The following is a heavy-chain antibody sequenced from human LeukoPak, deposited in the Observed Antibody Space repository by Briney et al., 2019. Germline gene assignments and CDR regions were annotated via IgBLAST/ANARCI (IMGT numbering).Heavy chain of an antibody. D-gene: IGHD2-2*01. CDR1: GFTFSSYA. Sequence: GGSLRLSCAASGFTFSSYAMSWVRQAPGKGLEWVSAISGSGGSTYYADSVKGRFTISRDNSKNTLYLQMNSLRAEDTAVYYCARDDVPGGDYYNYAMDVWGQGTTVTVSS. CDR2: ISGSGGST. J-gene: IGHJ6*02. V-gene: IGHV3-23*01. CDR3: ARDDVPGGDYYNYAMDV.